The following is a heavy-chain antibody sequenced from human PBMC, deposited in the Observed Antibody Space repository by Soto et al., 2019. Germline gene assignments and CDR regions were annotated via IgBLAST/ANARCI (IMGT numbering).Heavy chain of an antibody. CDR1: GYNFTNYW. V-gene: IGHV5-51*01. CDR2: IYPGDSDT. D-gene: IGHD3-22*01. J-gene: IGHJ6*02. Sequence: GESLKISCKGSGYNFTNYWIGWVRQMPGEGLEWMGIIYPGDSDTRYSPPFQGQVTISADKSISTAYLQWSSLKASDTAMYYCARVDYYDSSGYYSLLDVWGQGTTVTVSS. CDR3: ARVDYYDSSGYYSLLDV.